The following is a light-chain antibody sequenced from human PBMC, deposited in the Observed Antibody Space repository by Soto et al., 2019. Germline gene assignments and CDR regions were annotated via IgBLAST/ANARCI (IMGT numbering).Light chain of an antibody. J-gene: IGLJ1*01. CDR3: QVWDSSSDHSLYV. V-gene: IGLV3-21*02. CDR1: NIGSKS. CDR2: DDS. Sequence: SYELTQPPSVSVAPGQTARITCGGNNIGSKSVHWYQQKPGQAPVLVVYDDSDRPSGIPARFSGSNSGNTATLTISRVEAGDEADYYCQVWDSSSDHSLYVFGTGTKVTVL.